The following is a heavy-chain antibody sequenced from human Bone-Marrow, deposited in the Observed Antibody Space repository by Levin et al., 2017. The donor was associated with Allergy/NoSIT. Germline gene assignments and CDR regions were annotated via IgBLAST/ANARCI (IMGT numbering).Heavy chain of an antibody. CDR3: ALVNTAAAEF. CDR1: GGSFSAYH. J-gene: IGHJ4*02. V-gene: IGHV4-34*01. D-gene: IGHD6-13*01. CDR2: INHSGST. Sequence: SETLSLTCAVYGGSFSAYHWSWIRQSPGKGLEWIGEINHSGSTNYNPSLKSRVTISIDMSKKQFSLKLSSVTAADTAVYYCALVNTAAAEFWGQGTLVTVSS.